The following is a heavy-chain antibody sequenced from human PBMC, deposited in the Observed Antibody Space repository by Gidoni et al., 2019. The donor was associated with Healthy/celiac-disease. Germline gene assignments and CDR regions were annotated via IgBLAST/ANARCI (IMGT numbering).Heavy chain of an antibody. D-gene: IGHD3-10*01. Sequence: EVQLVESGGGLVKPGGSLRLSCAASGFTFSSYSMNWVRQAPGKGLEWVSSISSSSSYIYYADSVKGRFTISRDNAKNSLYLQMNSLRAEDTAVYYCARVQGGFGELLLSDYWGQGTLVTVSS. CDR1: GFTFSSYS. CDR2: ISSSSSYI. V-gene: IGHV3-21*01. CDR3: ARVQGGFGELLLSDY. J-gene: IGHJ4*02.